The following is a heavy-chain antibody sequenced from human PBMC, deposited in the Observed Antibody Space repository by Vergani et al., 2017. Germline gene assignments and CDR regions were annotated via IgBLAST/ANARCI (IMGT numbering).Heavy chain of an antibody. CDR1: GGSFSGYY. J-gene: IGHJ6*03. D-gene: IGHD3-10*01. Sequence: QVQLQQWGAALLKPSETLSLTCAVYGGSFSGYYWSWIRQPPGKGLEWIGEINHSGSTNYNPSLKSRVTISVDTSKNQFSLKLSSVTAADTAVYYCARSRGRNGVPYYYYYMDVWGKGTTVTVSS. CDR3: ARSRGRNGVPYYYYYMDV. V-gene: IGHV4-34*01. CDR2: INHSGST.